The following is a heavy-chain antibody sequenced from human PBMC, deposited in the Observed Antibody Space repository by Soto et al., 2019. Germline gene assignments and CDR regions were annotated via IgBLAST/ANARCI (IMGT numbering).Heavy chain of an antibody. D-gene: IGHD2-15*01. Sequence: PSETLSLTCSVSGDSISTDDYFWAWIRQPPGQALEYIGSIYKSTTTYYNPSFESRVAISLDTSKSQFSLTVTSVTAADTAVYFCARGRYCLTGRCFPNWFDSWGQGTLVTVSS. CDR3: ARGRYCLTGRCFPNWFDS. J-gene: IGHJ5*01. CDR2: IYKSTTT. V-gene: IGHV4-30-4*01. CDR1: GDSISTDDYF.